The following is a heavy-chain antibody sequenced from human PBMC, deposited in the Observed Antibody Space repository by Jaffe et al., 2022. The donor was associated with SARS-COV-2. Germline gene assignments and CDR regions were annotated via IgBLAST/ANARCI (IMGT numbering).Heavy chain of an antibody. J-gene: IGHJ4*02. Sequence: EVQLLESGGGLVQPGGSLRLSCAASGFTFSSYAMSWVRQAPGKGLEWVSAISGSGGSTYYADSVKGRFTISRDNSKNTLYLQMNSLRAEDTAVYYCAKGGRYCSGGSCYSAGYFDYWGQGTLVTVSS. D-gene: IGHD2-15*01. CDR3: AKGGRYCSGGSCYSAGYFDY. V-gene: IGHV3-23*01. CDR2: ISGSGGST. CDR1: GFTFSSYA.